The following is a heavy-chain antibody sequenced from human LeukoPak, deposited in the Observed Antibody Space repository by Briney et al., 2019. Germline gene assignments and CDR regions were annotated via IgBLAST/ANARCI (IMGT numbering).Heavy chain of an antibody. D-gene: IGHD2-15*01. J-gene: IGHJ5*02. CDR1: GYTFTSYG. V-gene: IGHV1-18*01. Sequence: ASVKVSCKASGYTFTSYGISWVRQAPGQGLEWMGWISAYNGNTNYAQKLQGRVTMTTDTSTSTACMELRSLRSDDTAVYYCARALGYCSGGSCFARDNWFDPWGQGTLVTVSS. CDR2: ISAYNGNT. CDR3: ARALGYCSGGSCFARDNWFDP.